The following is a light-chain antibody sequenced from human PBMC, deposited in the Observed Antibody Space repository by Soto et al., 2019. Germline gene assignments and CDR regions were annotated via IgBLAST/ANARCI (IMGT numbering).Light chain of an antibody. Sequence: DLQMTKYTSTPSASVGDRGTLSFRASQSISSWLAWYQQKPGKAPKLLIYKASTLESGVPSNFSGSGSGTEFTLTISSLQPEDFATYYCQQYNSYPWTFGQGTKVDIK. CDR2: KAS. V-gene: IGKV1-5*03. CDR3: QQYNSYPWT. CDR1: QSISSW. J-gene: IGKJ1*01.